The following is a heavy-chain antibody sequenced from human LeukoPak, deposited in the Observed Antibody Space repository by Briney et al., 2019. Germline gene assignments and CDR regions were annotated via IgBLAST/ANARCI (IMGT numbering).Heavy chain of an antibody. D-gene: IGHD2-2*01. Sequence: SVKVSCKASGGTCSSYAISWVRQAPGQGLEWMGGVIPIFGTANYAQKFQGSVTITADEYTSTAYLELSSLRSEDTAVYYCARAYCSSTSCYQRYFDYWGQGTLVTVSS. CDR2: VIPIFGTA. V-gene: IGHV1-69*13. J-gene: IGHJ4*02. CDR1: GGTCSSYA. CDR3: ARAYCSSTSCYQRYFDY.